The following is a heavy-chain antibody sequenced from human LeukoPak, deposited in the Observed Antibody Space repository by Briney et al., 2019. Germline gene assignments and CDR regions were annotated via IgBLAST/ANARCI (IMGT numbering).Heavy chain of an antibody. Sequence: PSETLSLTCTVSGGSISSYYWSWIRQPPGKGLEWIGWLHYSGSTNYNPSPKSRVTISVDTSKNQFSLKLSSVTAADTAVYYCARHGVDYFGSGSFPTPFDYWGQGTLVTVSS. CDR2: LHYSGST. D-gene: IGHD3-10*01. CDR3: ARHGVDYFGSGSFPTPFDY. V-gene: IGHV4-59*08. CDR1: GGSISSYY. J-gene: IGHJ4*02.